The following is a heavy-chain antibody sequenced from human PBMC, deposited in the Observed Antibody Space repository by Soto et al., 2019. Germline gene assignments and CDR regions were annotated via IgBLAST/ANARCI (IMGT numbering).Heavy chain of an antibody. CDR3: VRGNRGWYGIDY. J-gene: IGHJ4*02. D-gene: IGHD6-19*01. V-gene: IGHV3-74*01. CDR1: GFTFSNHW. CDR2: INTDGSST. Sequence: EVQLVESGGGLVQPGGSLRLSCAASGFTFSNHWMHWVRQPPGKGLLWVSRINTDGSSTNYAGSVEGRFTVSRDNAKNTLYLQMNRLRDDDTADYYCVRGNRGWYGIDYWGQGTLVTVSS.